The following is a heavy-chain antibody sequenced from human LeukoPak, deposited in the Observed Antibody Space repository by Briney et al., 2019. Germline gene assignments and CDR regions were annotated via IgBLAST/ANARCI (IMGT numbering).Heavy chain of an antibody. D-gene: IGHD5-24*01. V-gene: IGHV3-74*01. J-gene: IGHJ4*02. CDR2: INSNGSST. Sequence: PGGSLRLSCAASGFTFGNYSMHWVRQAPGKGLVWVSGINSNGSSTTYADSVKGRFTISRDNAMNSLYLQMNSLRDEDTGVYYCARSRVLMATSLIAYWGEGSLVTVSS. CDR3: ARSRVLMATSLIAY. CDR1: GFTFGNYS.